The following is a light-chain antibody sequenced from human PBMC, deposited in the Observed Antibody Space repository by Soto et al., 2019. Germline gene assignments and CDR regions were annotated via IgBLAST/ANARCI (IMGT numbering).Light chain of an antibody. CDR1: QSLLHSNGYNY. Sequence: DIVMTQSPLSLPVTPGEPASISCRSSQSLLHSNGYNYLDWYLQKPGQSPQLLIYLGSNRSSGVPDRFSGSGSGTDFTLKISRVEADDVGVYYCMQALQTPTFGQGTKVDI. CDR2: LGS. V-gene: IGKV2-28*01. CDR3: MQALQTPT. J-gene: IGKJ1*01.